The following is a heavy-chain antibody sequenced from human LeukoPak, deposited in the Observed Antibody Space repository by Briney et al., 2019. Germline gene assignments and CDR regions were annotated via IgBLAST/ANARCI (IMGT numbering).Heavy chain of an antibody. CDR1: GASISSYY. V-gene: IGHV4-59*12. CDR3: AREGGFYRPLDY. D-gene: IGHD3-3*01. Sequence: SETLSLTCSVSGASISSYYWSWIRQPPGKGLEWIGYIYYSGSTYYNPSLKSRVTISVDTSKNQFSLKLTSVTAADTAVYYCAREGGFYRPLDYSGQGTLVTVSS. CDR2: IYYSGST. J-gene: IGHJ4*02.